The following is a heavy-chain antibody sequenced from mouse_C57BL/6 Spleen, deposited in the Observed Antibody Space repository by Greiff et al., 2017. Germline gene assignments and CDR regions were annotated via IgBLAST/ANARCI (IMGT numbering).Heavy chain of an antibody. Sequence: VHVKQSVAELVRPGASVKLSCTASGFNIKNTYMHWVKQRPEQGLEWIGRIDPANGNTKYAPKFQGKAPITADTSSNTAYLQLSSLTSEDTAIYYCARDYGSSHWYFGVWGTGTTVTVSS. D-gene: IGHD1-1*01. J-gene: IGHJ1*03. CDR2: IDPANGNT. CDR3: ARDYGSSHWYFGV. V-gene: IGHV14-3*01. CDR1: GFNIKNTY.